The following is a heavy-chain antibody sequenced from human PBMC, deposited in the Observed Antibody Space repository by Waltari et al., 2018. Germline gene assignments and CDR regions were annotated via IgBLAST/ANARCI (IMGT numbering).Heavy chain of an antibody. D-gene: IGHD6-13*01. V-gene: IGHV3-30*18. Sequence: QVQLVESGGGVVQPGRSLRLSCAASGFTFSSYGMHWVRQAPGKGLEWVAVIWYDGSNKYYADSVKGRFTISRDNSKNTLYLQMNSLRAEDTAMYYCAKEAIVYSSWYVLDYWGQGTLVTVSS. CDR3: AKEAIVYSSWYVLDY. J-gene: IGHJ4*02. CDR2: IWYDGSNK. CDR1: GFTFSSYG.